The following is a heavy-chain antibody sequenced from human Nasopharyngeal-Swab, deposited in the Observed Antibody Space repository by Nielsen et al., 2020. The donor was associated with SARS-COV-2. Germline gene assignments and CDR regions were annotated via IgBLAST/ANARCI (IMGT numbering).Heavy chain of an antibody. Sequence: VRQAPGKGLVWGSRINSDGSSTSYADSVKGRFTISRDNAKRTLFLQMNRLRAEDTDVYYCARDVGDYYDSSGTFDYWGQGTLVTVSS. J-gene: IGHJ4*02. V-gene: IGHV3-74*01. D-gene: IGHD3-22*01. CDR2: INSDGSST. CDR3: ARDVGDYYDSSGTFDY.